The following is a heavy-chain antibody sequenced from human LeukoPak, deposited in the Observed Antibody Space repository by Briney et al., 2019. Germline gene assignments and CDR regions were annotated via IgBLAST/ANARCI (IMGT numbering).Heavy chain of an antibody. J-gene: IGHJ5*02. V-gene: IGHV4-34*01. CDR3: ARTLRRSFGFGGVLNWFDP. D-gene: IGHD3-16*01. CDR2: INHSGST. CDR1: GGSFSGYY. Sequence: SETLSLTCAVYGGSFSGYYWSWIRQPPGKGLEWIGEINHSGSTNYNPSLKSRVTISVDTSTNQFSLKLSSVTAADTAVYYCARTLRRSFGFGGVLNWFDPWGQGTLVTVSS.